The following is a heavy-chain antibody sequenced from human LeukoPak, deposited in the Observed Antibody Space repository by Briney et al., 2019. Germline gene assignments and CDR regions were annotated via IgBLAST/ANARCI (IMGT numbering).Heavy chain of an antibody. CDR3: ARDPPGYDAFDI. J-gene: IGHJ3*02. V-gene: IGHV4-59*01. D-gene: IGHD3-10*01. CDR1: GGSISGYY. Sequence: SETLSLTCTVSGGSISGYYWNWIRQPPGKGLEWIGYIYHGGSTDHNPSLKSRITISVDTSKNQFSLKLRSVIAADTAVYFCARDPPGYDAFDIWGQGTMVTVSS. CDR2: IYHGGST.